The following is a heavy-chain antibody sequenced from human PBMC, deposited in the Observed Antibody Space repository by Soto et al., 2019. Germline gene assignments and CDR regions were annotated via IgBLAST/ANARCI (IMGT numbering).Heavy chain of an antibody. Sequence: EVALLESGGGLVQPGGSLRLSCEVSGVAFSFYSMSWVRQAPGKGLEWVASISGNGATTYYAASGKGRFTFSRDNSKNTVHLQMNSLRGEDTAVYYCAKDRGGFTSGWEFFDFGGQVTLVTVSS. CDR1: GVAFSFYS. V-gene: IGHV3-23*01. CDR2: ISGNGATT. D-gene: IGHD6-19*01. CDR3: AKDRGGFTSGWEFFDF. J-gene: IGHJ4*02.